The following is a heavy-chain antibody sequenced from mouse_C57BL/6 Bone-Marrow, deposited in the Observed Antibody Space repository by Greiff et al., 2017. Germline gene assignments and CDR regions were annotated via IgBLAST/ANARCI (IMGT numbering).Heavy chain of an antibody. V-gene: IGHV1-55*01. CDR2: IYPGSGST. CDR1: GYTFTSYW. D-gene: IGHD2-5*01. Sequence: QVQLQQPGAELVKPGASVKMSCKASGYTFTSYWITWVKQRPGQGLEWIGDIYPGSGSTNYNEKFKSKATLTVDTSSSTAYMQLSSLTAEDSAVYYGGRPDYSNDWYLDVWGTGTTVTVSS. J-gene: IGHJ1*03. CDR3: GRPDYSNDWYLDV.